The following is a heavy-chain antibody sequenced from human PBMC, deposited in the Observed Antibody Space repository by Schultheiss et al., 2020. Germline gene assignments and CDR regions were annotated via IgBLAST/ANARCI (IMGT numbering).Heavy chain of an antibody. V-gene: IGHV4-59*01. CDR2: MYPSGST. J-gene: IGHJ4*02. Sequence: SETLSLTCEVSGGSISRYYWSWVRQPPGKGLQWIVYMYPSGSTNYNPSLKGRVTASADTSKNQFSLKLSSVTAADTAVYYCARSFGSGSYFDYWGQGTLVTVSS. CDR3: ARSFGSGSYFDY. CDR1: GGSISRYY. D-gene: IGHD1-26*01.